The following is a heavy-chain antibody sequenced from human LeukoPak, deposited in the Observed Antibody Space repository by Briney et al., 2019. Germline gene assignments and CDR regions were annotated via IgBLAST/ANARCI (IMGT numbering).Heavy chain of an antibody. CDR1: GYVFTTYH. CDR2: INPNTGGA. J-gene: IGHJ4*02. D-gene: IGHD1-7*01. CDR3: ATFTGTTAY. V-gene: IGHV1-2*02. Sequence: GASVKVSCKASGYVFTTYHIHWVRQAPGQGLELVGWINPNTGGANHVQKFQGRVTMTRDTSIATAYMELSGLRSDDTALYFCATFTGTTAYWGQGTLATVSS.